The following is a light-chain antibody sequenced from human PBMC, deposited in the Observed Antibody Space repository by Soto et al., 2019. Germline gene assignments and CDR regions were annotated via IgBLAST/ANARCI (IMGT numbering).Light chain of an antibody. Sequence: QSVLTQPHSASGTPGQRVTISCSGSGSNIGTSSVHWFQQLPGTAPKLLISTTNQRPSGVPERFSGSKSGTSASLAISGLQSEDEADYYCAAWDDSVNGDVFGTGNKVTVL. V-gene: IGLV1-44*01. CDR2: TTN. CDR1: GSNIGTSS. J-gene: IGLJ1*01. CDR3: AAWDDSVNGDV.